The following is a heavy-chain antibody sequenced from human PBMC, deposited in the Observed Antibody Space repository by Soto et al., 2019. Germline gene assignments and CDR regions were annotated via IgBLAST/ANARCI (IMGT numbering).Heavy chain of an antibody. CDR2: IYYSGST. Sequence: ASETLSLTCTVSGGSISSYYWSWIRQPPGKGLEWIGYIYYSGSTNYNPSLKSRVTISVDTSKNQFSLKLSSVTAADTAVYYCARVSGYSGYDHFDYWGQGTLVTVSS. D-gene: IGHD5-12*01. V-gene: IGHV4-59*01. CDR1: GGSISSYY. J-gene: IGHJ4*02. CDR3: ARVSGYSGYDHFDY.